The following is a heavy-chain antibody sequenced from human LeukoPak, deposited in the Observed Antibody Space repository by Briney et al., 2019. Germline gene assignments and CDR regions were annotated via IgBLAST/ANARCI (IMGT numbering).Heavy chain of an antibody. CDR2: ISGSGDST. CDR3: VKMPVSYSSGWSTFDY. Sequence: GGSLRLSCAASGFTFSSYAMSWVRQAPGKGLEWVSGISGSGDSTYYADSVKGRFTISRDNSKNTLYLQMNSLRAEDTAVYYCVKMPVSYSSGWSTFDYWGQGNLVTVSS. D-gene: IGHD6-19*01. V-gene: IGHV3-23*01. CDR1: GFTFSSYA. J-gene: IGHJ4*02.